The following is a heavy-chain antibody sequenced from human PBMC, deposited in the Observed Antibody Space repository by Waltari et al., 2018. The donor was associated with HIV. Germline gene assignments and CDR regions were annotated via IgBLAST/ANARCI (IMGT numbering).Heavy chain of an antibody. Sequence: QVKLVESGGGVVQPGGSLRLSCAASGLCFSSYGMHWVRQAPGKGLEWVAVISDDGSNKYYADSVKGRFTISRDNSKNTLYLQMNSLRAEDTTVYYCAKDYFVVVTAAGPYDPWGQGTLVTVSS. V-gene: IGHV3-30*18. CDR3: AKDYFVVVTAAGPYDP. J-gene: IGHJ5*02. CDR2: ISDDGSNK. CDR1: GLCFSSYG. D-gene: IGHD2-21*02.